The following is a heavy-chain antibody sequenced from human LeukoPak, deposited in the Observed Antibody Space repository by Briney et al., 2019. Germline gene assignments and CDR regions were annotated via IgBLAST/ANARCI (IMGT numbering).Heavy chain of an antibody. CDR2: INRYGSA. V-gene: IGHV4-34*01. CDR3: ARDSPYSPHDS. Sequence: NPSETLSLTCAVYGGSFNTFYWSWIRQPPGKGLEWIGQINRYGSANYNPSLKSRVATSLDTSKNQFSLKVTSVTAADTAVYYCARDSPYSPHDSWGQGTLVTVSS. J-gene: IGHJ4*02. CDR1: GGSFNTFY. D-gene: IGHD4-11*01.